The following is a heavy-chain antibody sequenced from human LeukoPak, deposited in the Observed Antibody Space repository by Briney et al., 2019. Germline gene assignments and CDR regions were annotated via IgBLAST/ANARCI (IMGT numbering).Heavy chain of an antibody. V-gene: IGHV4-39*07. CDR2: INHSGST. CDR3: ASTSQGWFDP. J-gene: IGHJ5*02. Sequence: SETLSLTCTVSGGSISSGSYYWRWIRQPPGKGLEWIGEINHSGSTNYNPSLKSRVTISVDTSKNPFSLKLSSVTAADTAVYYCASTSQGWFDPWGQGTLVTVSS. CDR1: GGSISSGSYY.